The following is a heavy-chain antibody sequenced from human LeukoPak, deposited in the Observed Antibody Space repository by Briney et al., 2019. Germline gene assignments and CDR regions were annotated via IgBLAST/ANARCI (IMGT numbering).Heavy chain of an antibody. V-gene: IGHV3-7*01. Sequence: PGGSLRLFCAASGFAFSNYWMIWVRQAPGEGLEWVADINQDGSDKYFVDSVKGRFTISRDNAKNSLYLQMNSLRAEDTAVYYCARLHVDIMTTTSYYFDYWGQGTLVAVSS. CDR3: ARLHVDIMTTTSYYFDY. CDR1: GFAFSNYW. D-gene: IGHD5-12*01. CDR2: INQDGSDK. J-gene: IGHJ4*02.